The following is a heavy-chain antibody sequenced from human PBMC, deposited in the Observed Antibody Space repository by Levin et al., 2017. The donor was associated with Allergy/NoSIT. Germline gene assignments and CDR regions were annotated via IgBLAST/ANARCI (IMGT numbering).Heavy chain of an antibody. J-gene: IGHJ3*02. Sequence: PGGSLRLSCAASGFTFSSYAMSWVRQAPGKGLEWVSTISGSGGRTYYADSVKGRFTISRDNSKNTLYLQMNSLRAEDTAVYYCAKDSRYFSDSSGYYFDAFDIWGQGTMVTVSS. CDR3: AKDSRYFSDSSGYYFDAFDI. CDR1: GFTFSSYA. CDR2: ISGSGGRT. D-gene: IGHD3-22*01. V-gene: IGHV3-23*01.